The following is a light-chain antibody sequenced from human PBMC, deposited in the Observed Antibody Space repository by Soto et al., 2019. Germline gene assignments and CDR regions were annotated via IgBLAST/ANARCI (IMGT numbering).Light chain of an antibody. CDR1: QSVSSN. CDR2: DAS. Sequence: EIVMTQSPATLSVSPGERATLSCRASQSVSSNLAWYQQKPGQAPWLLIYDASTRATGIPDRFSGSGSGTDFTLTISRLEPEDFAVYYCQQYGSLSWTFGQGTKVDIK. V-gene: IGKV3-20*01. CDR3: QQYGSLSWT. J-gene: IGKJ1*01.